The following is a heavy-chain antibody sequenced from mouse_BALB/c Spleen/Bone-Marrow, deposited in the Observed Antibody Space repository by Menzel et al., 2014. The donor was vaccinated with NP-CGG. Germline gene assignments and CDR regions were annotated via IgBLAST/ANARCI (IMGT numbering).Heavy chain of an antibody. V-gene: IGHV1S22*01. CDR1: GYTFTSYW. J-gene: IGHJ2*01. CDR2: IYPGSGST. Sequence: LQQSGSELVRPGASAKLSCKASGYTFTSYWMHWVKQRHGQGLEWIGNIYPGSGSTNYDEKFKSKGTLTVDTSSSTAYMHLSSLTSEDSAVYYCTSRDYWGQGTTLTVSS. CDR3: TSRDY.